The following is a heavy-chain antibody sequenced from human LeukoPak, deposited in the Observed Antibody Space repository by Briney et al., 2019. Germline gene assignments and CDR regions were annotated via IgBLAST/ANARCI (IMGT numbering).Heavy chain of an antibody. D-gene: IGHD3-10*01. CDR2: INPSGGST. Sequence: ASVKVSCKASGYTFTSYYMHWVRQAPGQGLEWMGIINPSGGSTSYAQKFQGRVTMTRDTSTSTVYMELSSLRSEDTAVYYCARDLWFGGSSYGMDVWGKGTTVTVSS. J-gene: IGHJ6*04. CDR3: ARDLWFGGSSYGMDV. V-gene: IGHV1-46*01. CDR1: GYTFTSYY.